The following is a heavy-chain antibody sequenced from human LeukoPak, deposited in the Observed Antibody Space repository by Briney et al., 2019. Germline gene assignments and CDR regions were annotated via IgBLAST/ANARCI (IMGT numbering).Heavy chain of an antibody. Sequence: GESLKISCKGSGYSFTSYWIVWVRQMPGEGLEWMGIIYPDDSDTRYRPSFQGQVTISADKSISTAYLQWSSLKASDTAVYYCARRVSYGYTDYWGQGTLVTVSS. D-gene: IGHD3-16*01. CDR1: GYSFTSYW. CDR2: IYPDDSDT. V-gene: IGHV5-51*01. CDR3: ARRVSYGYTDY. J-gene: IGHJ4*02.